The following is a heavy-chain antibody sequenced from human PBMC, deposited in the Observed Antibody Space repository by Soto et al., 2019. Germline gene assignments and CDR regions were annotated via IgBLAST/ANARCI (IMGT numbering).Heavy chain of an antibody. Sequence: PSETLSLTCNVSGGSVNSVGYMWTWIRQPPGKGLEWIGYISYTGSTNYNPSLKSRLSISVDASKNRFSLKVSSMTSADSAVYYCARISGAYGAIDFWGQGTLVTVPS. CDR2: ISYTGST. CDR1: GGSVNSVGYM. J-gene: IGHJ4*02. CDR3: ARISGAYGAIDF. D-gene: IGHD1-26*01. V-gene: IGHV4-61*03.